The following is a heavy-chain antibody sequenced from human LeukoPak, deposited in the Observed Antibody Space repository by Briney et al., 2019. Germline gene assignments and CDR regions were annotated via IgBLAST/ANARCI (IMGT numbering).Heavy chain of an antibody. CDR2: IYSGGST. J-gene: IGHJ4*02. CDR1: GFTVSSNY. CDR3: ATNPYCSSANCPVDY. V-gene: IGHV3-53*01. D-gene: IGHD2-2*01. Sequence: GGSLRLSCAASGFTVSSNYMSWVRQAPGKGLEWVSVIYSGGSTYYADSVKGRFTISRDNSKNTLYLQMNSLRAEDTAVYYCATNPYCSSANCPVDYWGQGTLVTVSS.